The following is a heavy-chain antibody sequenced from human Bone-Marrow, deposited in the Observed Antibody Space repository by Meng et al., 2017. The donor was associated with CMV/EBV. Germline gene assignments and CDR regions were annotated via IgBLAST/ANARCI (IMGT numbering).Heavy chain of an antibody. Sequence: ASVKVSCKASGYTFTGYYMHWVRQAPGQGLEWMGWINPNSGGTNYAQKFQGRVTMTRDTSISTAYMERSRLRSDDTAVYYCARGGDFWSGYYTDLYYYYGMDVWGQGTTVTVSS. V-gene: IGHV1-2*02. D-gene: IGHD3-3*01. CDR1: GYTFTGYY. J-gene: IGHJ6*02. CDR2: INPNSGGT. CDR3: ARGGDFWSGYYTDLYYYYGMDV.